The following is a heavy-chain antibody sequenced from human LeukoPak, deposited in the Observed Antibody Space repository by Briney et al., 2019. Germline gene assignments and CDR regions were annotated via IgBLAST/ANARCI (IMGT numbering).Heavy chain of an antibody. CDR3: ASISSTHGGY. V-gene: IGHV1-69*04. Sequence: ASVKVSCKASGGTFSSYAISWMRQAPGQGLEWMGRIIPILGIANYAQKFQGRVTITADKSTSTAYMELSSLRSEDTAVYYCASISSTHGGYWGQGTLVTVSS. CDR2: IIPILGIA. CDR1: GGTFSSYA. J-gene: IGHJ4*02. D-gene: IGHD2-2*01.